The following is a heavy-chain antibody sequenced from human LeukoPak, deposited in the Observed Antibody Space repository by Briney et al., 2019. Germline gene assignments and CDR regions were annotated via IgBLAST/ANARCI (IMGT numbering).Heavy chain of an antibody. CDR3: ARERSGSPDY. CDR1: GGTFSSYT. Sequence: ASVKASCKASGGTFSSYTISWVRQAPGQGLEWMGWINPNSGGTNYAQKFQGRVTMTRDTSLTTAYMELSRLRSDDTAVYYCARERSGSPDYWGQGTLVTVSS. V-gene: IGHV1-2*02. CDR2: INPNSGGT. J-gene: IGHJ4*02. D-gene: IGHD3-10*01.